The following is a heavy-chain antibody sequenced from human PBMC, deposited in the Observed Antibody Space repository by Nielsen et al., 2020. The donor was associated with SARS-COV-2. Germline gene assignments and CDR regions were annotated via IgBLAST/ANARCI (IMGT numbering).Heavy chain of an antibody. CDR2: IFYRGNT. J-gene: IGHJ4*02. V-gene: IGHV4-61*01. D-gene: IGHD1-26*01. CDR1: GGSISTGSHY. CDR3: ARIRAYSFGSFFDY. Sequence: SETLSLTCIVSGGSISTGSHYWSWIRQPPGKGLEWIGYIFYRGNTNYNPSLKSRVTISVDTSKNQVSLKLSSVTAADTAIYYCARIRAYSFGSFFDYWGQGILVTVSS.